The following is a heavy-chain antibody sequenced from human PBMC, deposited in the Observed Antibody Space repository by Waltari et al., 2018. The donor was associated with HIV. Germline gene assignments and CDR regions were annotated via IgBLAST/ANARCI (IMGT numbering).Heavy chain of an antibody. D-gene: IGHD3-3*01. Sequence: QVQLQESGPGLVKPSETLSLTCTVSGGSISNYYWSWIRQPPGKGLEWIGYIYYSGSTNYNPSLKSRVTISVDTSKNQFSLKLSSVTAADTAVYYCARGSDYDFWSSVNFDYWGQGTLVTVSS. CDR1: GGSISNYY. V-gene: IGHV4-59*01. J-gene: IGHJ4*02. CDR2: IYYSGST. CDR3: ARGSDYDFWSSVNFDY.